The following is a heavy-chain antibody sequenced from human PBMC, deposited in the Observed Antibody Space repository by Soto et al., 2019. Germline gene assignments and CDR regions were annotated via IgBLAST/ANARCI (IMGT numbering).Heavy chain of an antibody. CDR1: GGSISSYY. V-gene: IGHV4-59*08. J-gene: IGHJ3*02. CDR3: ARHGEYCSGGSCYSRVAFDI. Sequence: QVQLQESGPGLVKPSETLSLTCTVSGGSISSYYWSWIRQPPGKGLEWIGYIYYSGSTNYNPSLMSRDTISVVTSKNQCSLKLSSVTAADTAVYYCARHGEYCSGGSCYSRVAFDIWGQGTMVTVSS. CDR2: IYYSGST. D-gene: IGHD2-15*01.